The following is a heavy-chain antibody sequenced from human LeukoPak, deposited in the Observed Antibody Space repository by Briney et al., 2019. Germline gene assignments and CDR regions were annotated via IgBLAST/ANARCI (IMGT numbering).Heavy chain of an antibody. CDR2: IYTSGST. J-gene: IGHJ4*02. D-gene: IGHD6-19*01. V-gene: IGHV4-4*09. CDR1: GDSFSGFY. Sequence: SETLSLTCAVYGDSFSGFYWSWIRQPPGKGLEWIGYIYTSGSTNYNPSLKSRVTISVDTSKNQFSLKLSSVTAADTAVYYCARGSGWYLYWGQGTLVTVSS. CDR3: ARGSGWYLY.